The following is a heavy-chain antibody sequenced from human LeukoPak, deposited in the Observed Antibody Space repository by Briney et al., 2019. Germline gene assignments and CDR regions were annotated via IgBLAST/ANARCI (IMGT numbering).Heavy chain of an antibody. J-gene: IGHJ4*02. CDR3: ATIRGCFGDFDY. CDR2: ISSSSSYT. D-gene: IGHD3-10*01. V-gene: IGHV3-21*01. CDR1: GFTFSSYS. Sequence: GGSLRLSCAASGFTFSSYSMNWVRQAPGKGLEWVSSISSSSSYTYYADSVKGRFTISRDHAKNSLYLQMNSLRTEDTALYYCATIRGCFGDFDYWGQGTLVTVSS.